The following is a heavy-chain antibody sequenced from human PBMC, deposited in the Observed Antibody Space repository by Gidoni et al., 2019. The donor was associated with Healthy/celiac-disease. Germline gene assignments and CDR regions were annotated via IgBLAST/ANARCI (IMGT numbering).Heavy chain of an antibody. V-gene: IGHV1-3*01. CDR3: ARDIVVVPAGWTSGSNYYYYGMDV. J-gene: IGHJ6*02. CDR1: GYTFTRYA. CDR2: INAGNGNT. Sequence: QVQLVQSGAEVKKPGASVKVSCKASGYTFTRYAMHWVRQAPGKRLEWMGWINAGNGNTKYSQKLQGRVTITRDTSARTAYRELSSMRYEETDVYYCARDIVVVPAGWTSGSNYYYYGMDVWGQGTTVTVSS. D-gene: IGHD2-2*01.